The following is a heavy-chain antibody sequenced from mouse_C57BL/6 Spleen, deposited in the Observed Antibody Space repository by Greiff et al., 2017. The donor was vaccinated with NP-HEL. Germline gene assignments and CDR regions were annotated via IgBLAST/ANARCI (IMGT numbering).Heavy chain of an antibody. Sequence: EVKLVESGGGLVKPGGSLKLSCAASGFTFSSYAMSWVRQTPEKRLEWVATISDGGSYTYYPDNVQGRFTISRDNAKNNLYLQMSHLKSEDTAMYYCAREATLSGFDYWGQGTTLTVSS. V-gene: IGHV5-4*01. CDR3: AREATLSGFDY. CDR1: GFTFSSYA. J-gene: IGHJ2*01. CDR2: ISDGGSYT. D-gene: IGHD1-2*01.